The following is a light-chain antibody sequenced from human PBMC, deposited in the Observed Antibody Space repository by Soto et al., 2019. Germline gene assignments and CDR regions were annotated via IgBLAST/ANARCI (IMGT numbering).Light chain of an antibody. CDR3: QQYGNSPLST. CDR2: DAS. Sequence: EIVLTQSPGTLSLSPGERATLSCRASQSVSSSYLAWYQQKPGQAPRLLIYDASSRATGIPDRFSGSGSGTDFTLTISRLEPEDFAVYYCQQYGNSPLSTFGQGTKLEIK. J-gene: IGKJ2*01. CDR1: QSVSSSY. V-gene: IGKV3-20*01.